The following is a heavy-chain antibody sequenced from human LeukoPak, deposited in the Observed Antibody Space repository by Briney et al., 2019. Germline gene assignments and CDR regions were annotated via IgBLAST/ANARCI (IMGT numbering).Heavy chain of an antibody. CDR2: IYYNGNT. Sequence: PSETLSLTCTVSDDSITSANYYWSWIRQHPGKGPEWIGNIYYNGNTNYSPSLKSRVTISLHTSTTQFSLKVNSVTAADTAVYFCARGEGIIVAGRFYAMDVWGHGTTVSVSS. CDR1: DDSITSANYY. CDR3: ARGEGIIVAGRFYAMDV. D-gene: IGHD6-19*01. V-gene: IGHV4-30-4*01. J-gene: IGHJ6*02.